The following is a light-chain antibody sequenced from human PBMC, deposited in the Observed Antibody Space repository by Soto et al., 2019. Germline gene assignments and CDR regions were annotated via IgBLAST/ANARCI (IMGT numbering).Light chain of an antibody. Sequence: DIPMTQSPSTLSAFVGDRVTITCRASQSISSWLAWYQQKPGKAPKLLIYDASSLESGVPSRFSGSGSGTEFTLTISSLQPDDFATYYCQQYNSYSPWTFGQGTKVEIK. CDR1: QSISSW. J-gene: IGKJ1*01. CDR2: DAS. CDR3: QQYNSYSPWT. V-gene: IGKV1-5*01.